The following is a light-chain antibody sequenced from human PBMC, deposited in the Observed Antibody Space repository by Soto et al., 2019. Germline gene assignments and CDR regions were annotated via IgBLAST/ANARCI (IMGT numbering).Light chain of an antibody. CDR1: SSDVGGYNS. CDR2: NVS. Sequence: QSALTQTASVSGSPGQSITISCTGTSSDVGGYNSVSWYPQHPGKAPKPIIYNVSNRHSGVSNRFSGSKSVNTASLTISGLQAEDEADYYCSSYTSSSTVVFGGGTKLTVL. V-gene: IGLV2-14*03. J-gene: IGLJ2*01. CDR3: SSYTSSSTVV.